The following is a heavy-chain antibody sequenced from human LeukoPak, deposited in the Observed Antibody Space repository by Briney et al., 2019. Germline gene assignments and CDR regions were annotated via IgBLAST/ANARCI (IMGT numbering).Heavy chain of an antibody. V-gene: IGHV3-21*01. CDR3: AREEFYDSSGYYLVHPIHYMDV. CDR2: ISSSSSYI. D-gene: IGHD3-22*01. CDR1: GFTVSSNY. J-gene: IGHJ6*03. Sequence: PGGSLRLSCAASGFTVSSNYMSWVRQAPGKGLEWVSSISSSSSYIYYADSVKGRFTISRDNAKNSLYLQMNSLRAEDTAVYYCAREEFYDSSGYYLVHPIHYMDVWGKGTTVTISS.